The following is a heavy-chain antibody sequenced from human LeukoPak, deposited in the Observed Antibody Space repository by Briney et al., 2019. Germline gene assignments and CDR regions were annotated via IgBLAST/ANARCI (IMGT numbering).Heavy chain of an antibody. CDR2: IKQDGSEK. CDR3: ARGPGEQWLVPGAFDI. CDR1: GFTFSSYW. J-gene: IGHJ3*02. D-gene: IGHD6-19*01. V-gene: IGHV3-7*04. Sequence: GGSLRLSCAASGFTFSSYWMSWVRQGPGKGLEWVANIKQDGSEKYYVDSVKGRFTISRDNAKNLLYLQMNSLRAEDTAVYYCARGPGEQWLVPGAFDIWGQGTMVTVSS.